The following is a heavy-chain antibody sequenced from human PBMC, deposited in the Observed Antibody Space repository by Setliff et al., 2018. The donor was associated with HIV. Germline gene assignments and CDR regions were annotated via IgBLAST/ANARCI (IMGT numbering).Heavy chain of an antibody. CDR2: INSDGSTT. CDR1: EFSFSTSW. Sequence: GGSLRLSCAASEFSFSTSWMHWVRQAPGKGLVWVSTINSDGSTTTYAASVKGRFTISRDNAKNTLYLQMTSLRGEDTAVYYCHCFMAGWGKGTTVTVSS. V-gene: IGHV3-74*03. CDR3: HCFMAG. J-gene: IGHJ6*03.